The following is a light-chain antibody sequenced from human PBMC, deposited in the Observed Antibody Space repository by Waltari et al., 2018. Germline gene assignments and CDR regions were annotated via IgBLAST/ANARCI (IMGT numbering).Light chain of an antibody. CDR3: MQALEFPLT. J-gene: IGKJ4*01. Sequence: DIVMTQTPLSLPVTLGEPASISCRSSQSLLDSEDGNTYLEWYLQKPGQSPQLLIFEVSKRASGVPDRFSGSGSDTDCTLKISRVEAEDVGVYYCMQALEFPLTFGGGTKVEIK. CDR2: EVS. CDR1: QSLLDSEDGNTY. V-gene: IGKV2-40*01.